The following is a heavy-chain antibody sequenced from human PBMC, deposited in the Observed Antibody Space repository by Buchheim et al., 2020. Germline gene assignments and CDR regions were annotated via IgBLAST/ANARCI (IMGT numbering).Heavy chain of an antibody. CDR2: ISSSGSTI. V-gene: IGHV3-48*03. CDR3: ARQEPYCGGDCYSPGYYGMDV. CDR1: GFTFSSYE. J-gene: IGHJ6*02. D-gene: IGHD2-21*02. Sequence: EVQLVESGGDLVQPGGSLRLSCAASGFTFSSYEMNWVRQAPGKGLEWVSYISSSGSTIYYADSVKGRFTISRDNAKNSLYLQMNSLRAEDTAVYYCARQEPYCGGDCYSPGYYGMDVWGQGTT.